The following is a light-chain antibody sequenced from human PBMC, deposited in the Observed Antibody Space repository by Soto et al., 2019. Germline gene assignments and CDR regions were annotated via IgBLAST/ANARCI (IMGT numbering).Light chain of an antibody. V-gene: IGLV1-40*01. J-gene: IGLJ2*01. CDR3: QSYDSSLSGSV. Sequence: QSVLTQPPSVSGAPGQRVTISCTGSSSNIGAGYDIHWYQQLPGTAPKLLISGNNNRPSGVPDRFSGSKSGTSVSLAITGLQAEDEADYYCQSYDSSLSGSVFGGGTKVTVL. CDR1: SSNIGAGYD. CDR2: GNN.